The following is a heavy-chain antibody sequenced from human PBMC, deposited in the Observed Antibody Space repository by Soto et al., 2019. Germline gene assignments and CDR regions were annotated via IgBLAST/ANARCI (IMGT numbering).Heavy chain of an antibody. J-gene: IGHJ4*02. CDR3: ARVNDYDSSGPFDY. D-gene: IGHD3-22*01. CDR1: GGSFSGYC. Sequence: PSETLSLTCAVYGGSFSGYCWSWIRQPPGKGLEWIGEINHSGSTNYNPSLKSRVTISVDTSKNQFSLKLSSVTAADTAVYYCARVNDYDSSGPFDYWGQGTRVTVSS. V-gene: IGHV4-34*01. CDR2: INHSGST.